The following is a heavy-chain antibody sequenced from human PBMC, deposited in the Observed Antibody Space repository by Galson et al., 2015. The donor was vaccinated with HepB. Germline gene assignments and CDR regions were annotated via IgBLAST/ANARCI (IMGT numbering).Heavy chain of an antibody. J-gene: IGHJ4*02. CDR1: GFTFSSYA. D-gene: IGHD4-17*01. CDR3: ARAIDYGAALDY. CDR2: ISYDGSNK. Sequence: SLRLSCAASGFTFSSYAMHWVRQAPGKGLEWVAVISYDGSNKYYADSVKGRFTISRDNSKNTLYPQMNSLRAEDTAVYYCARAIDYGAALDYWGQGTLVTVSS. V-gene: IGHV3-30*04.